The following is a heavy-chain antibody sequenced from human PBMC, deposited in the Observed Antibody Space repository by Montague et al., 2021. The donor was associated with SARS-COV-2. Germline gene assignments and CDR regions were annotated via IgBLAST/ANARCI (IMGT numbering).Heavy chain of an antibody. CDR2: XXWDDDK. J-gene: IGHJ3*02. CDR3: ARSYYDILTNYYDAFDI. CDR1: GFSLSTSGMR. V-gene: IGHV2-70*04. Sequence: PALVKPTQTLTLTCTLSGFSLSTSGMRASWIRQPPGKALEWLARXXWDDDKFYSTSLKTRLTISKDTSKNQVVLTMTNMDPVDTATYYCARSYYDILTNYYDAFDIWGQGTMVTVSS. D-gene: IGHD3-9*01.